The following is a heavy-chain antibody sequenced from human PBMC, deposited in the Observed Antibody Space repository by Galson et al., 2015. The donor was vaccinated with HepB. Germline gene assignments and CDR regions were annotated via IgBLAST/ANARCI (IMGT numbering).Heavy chain of an antibody. Sequence: SLRLSCAASGFTFSNAWMSWVRQAPGKGLEWVGRIKSKTDGGTTDYAAPVKGRFTISRDDSKNTLYLQMNSLKTEDTAVYYCVVGGIYYDSSGREYYFDYWGQGTLVTVSS. J-gene: IGHJ4*02. CDR1: GFTFSNAW. V-gene: IGHV3-15*01. D-gene: IGHD3-22*01. CDR2: IKSKTDGGTT. CDR3: VVGGIYYDSSGREYYFDY.